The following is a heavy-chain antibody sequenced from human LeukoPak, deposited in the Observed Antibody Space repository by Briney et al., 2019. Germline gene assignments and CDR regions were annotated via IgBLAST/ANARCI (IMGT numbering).Heavy chain of an antibody. V-gene: IGHV3-23*01. J-gene: IGHJ4*02. CDR1: GFTFSSYA. CDR2: ISGSGGST. Sequence: GGSLRLSCAASGFTFSSYAMSWVRQAPGKGLEWVSAISGSGGSTYYADSVKGRFTISRDNSKNTLYLQMNSLRAEDTAVYYCAKDPYYDSSGYSLYYLDYWGQGTLVTVSS. D-gene: IGHD3-22*01. CDR3: AKDPYYDSSGYSLYYLDY.